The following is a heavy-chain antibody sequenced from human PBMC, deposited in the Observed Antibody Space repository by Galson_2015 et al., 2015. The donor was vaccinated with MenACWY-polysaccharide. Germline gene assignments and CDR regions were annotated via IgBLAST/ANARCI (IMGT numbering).Heavy chain of an antibody. CDR2: IQYDGSKI. CDR1: GARFSHSG. V-gene: IGHV3-33*01. D-gene: IGHD6-13*01. Sequence: SLRLSCAASGARFSHSGMHWVRQAPGKGLEWVAVIQYDGSKIVYADSVKGRFTISRDNSKHTLFLEMNSLGAEDTAVYYCAREGSRIVFHAFDTWGQGTMVTVSS. CDR3: AREGSRIVFHAFDT. J-gene: IGHJ3*02.